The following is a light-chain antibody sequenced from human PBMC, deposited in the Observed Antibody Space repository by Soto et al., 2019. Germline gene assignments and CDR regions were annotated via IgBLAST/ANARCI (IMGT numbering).Light chain of an antibody. J-gene: IGKJ4*01. V-gene: IGKV3-11*01. Sequence: DIVLTHSPATLSSYPGARATLSCRSSQSVSSYLAWYQQKPGQAPRLLIYDASNRATGVPARFSGSGSGTDFTLTISSLEPEDFAVYYCQQRSNWPPLTFGGGNKVDIK. CDR1: QSVSSY. CDR2: DAS. CDR3: QQRSNWPPLT.